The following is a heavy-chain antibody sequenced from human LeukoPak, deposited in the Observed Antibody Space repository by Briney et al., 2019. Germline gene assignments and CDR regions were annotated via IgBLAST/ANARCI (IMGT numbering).Heavy chain of an antibody. V-gene: IGHV3-23*01. CDR3: AKTTTGYSSGRFPGWPVDY. Sequence: GGSLRLSCAASGFTFSSYAMYWVRQAPGKGLEWVSGIFGSGGITHYADPVKGRFTISRDNSKNTVYLQMNSLRAEGTAVYYCAKTTTGYSSGRFPGWPVDYWGQGTLVTVSS. J-gene: IGHJ4*02. CDR1: GFTFSSYA. CDR2: IFGSGGIT. D-gene: IGHD6-19*01.